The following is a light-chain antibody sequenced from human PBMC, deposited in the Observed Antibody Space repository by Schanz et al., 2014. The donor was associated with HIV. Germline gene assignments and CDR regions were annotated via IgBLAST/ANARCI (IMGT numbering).Light chain of an antibody. CDR2: GAS. J-gene: IGKJ1*01. Sequence: EIVMTQSPATLSVSPGERATLSCRASQSVSSNYLAWYQQTPGQAPRLLIYGASSRATGIPDRFSGRGSGTDFTLTISRLEPEDFAVYYCQQYGSSPRTFGQGTKVEIK. CDR1: QSVSSNY. V-gene: IGKV3-20*01. CDR3: QQYGSSPRT.